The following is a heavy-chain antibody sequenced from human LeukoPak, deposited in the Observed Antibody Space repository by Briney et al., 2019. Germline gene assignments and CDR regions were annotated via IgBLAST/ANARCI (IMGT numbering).Heavy chain of an antibody. J-gene: IGHJ6*03. CDR2: IKTDGSST. CDR1: GFTFSSYW. CDR3: ARVSFPWYYMDV. V-gene: IGHV3-74*01. Sequence: GGSLRLSCAASGFTFSSYWMHWVRQAPGKGLVWVSHIKTDGSSTNYAESVKGRFTISRDNAKNTVYLQMNSLRAEDTAVYYCARVSFPWYYMDVWGKGTTVTVSS.